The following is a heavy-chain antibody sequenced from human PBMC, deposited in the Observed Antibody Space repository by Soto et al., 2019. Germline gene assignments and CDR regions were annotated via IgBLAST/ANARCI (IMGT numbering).Heavy chain of an antibody. CDR3: AQRRPGSSGWWFDY. Sequence: QITLKESGPTLVKPTQTLTLTCTFSGFSLSTSGVGVGWIRQPPGKALEWLALIYWNDDKRYSPSLKSRLTIIKDTSKNQVVLTMTNMDPVDTATYYCAQRRPGSSGWWFDYWGQGTLVTVSS. CDR1: GFSLSTSGVG. V-gene: IGHV2-5*01. J-gene: IGHJ4*02. D-gene: IGHD6-19*01. CDR2: IYWNDDK.